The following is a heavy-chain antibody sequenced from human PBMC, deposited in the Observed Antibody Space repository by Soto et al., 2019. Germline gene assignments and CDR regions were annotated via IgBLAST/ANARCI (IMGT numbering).Heavy chain of an antibody. V-gene: IGHV3-30*18. CDR3: AKARGSYSSYLYYFDY. Sequence: QVQLVESGGGVVQPGRSLRLSCAASGFTFSSYGMHWVRQAPGKGLEWMAVISYDGSNKYYADSVKGRFTISRDNSKNTLYLQMNSLRAEDTAVYYCAKARGSYSSYLYYFDYWGQGTLVTVSS. D-gene: IGHD6-6*01. CDR1: GFTFSSYG. CDR2: ISYDGSNK. J-gene: IGHJ4*02.